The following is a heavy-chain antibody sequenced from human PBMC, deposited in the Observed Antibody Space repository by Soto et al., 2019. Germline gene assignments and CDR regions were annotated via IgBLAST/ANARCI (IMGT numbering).Heavy chain of an antibody. CDR1: GFTFGTYS. Sequence: QVQVVESGGGVVQAGRSLRLSCTASGFTFGTYSMHWVRQAPGKGLEWVAVISYDASNTYYADSVKGRITISRDNSKNALFLQMNSLRPEDTAVYYCATPQRGYFALDYWGQGSLVTVSS. J-gene: IGHJ4*02. CDR2: ISYDASNT. D-gene: IGHD3-9*01. V-gene: IGHV3-30-3*01. CDR3: ATPQRGYFALDY.